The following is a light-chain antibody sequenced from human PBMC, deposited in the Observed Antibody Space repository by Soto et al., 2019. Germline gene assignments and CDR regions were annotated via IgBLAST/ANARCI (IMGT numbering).Light chain of an antibody. V-gene: IGKV3-20*01. CDR1: QSVSSY. CDR3: QQYGSSPRT. Sequence: EIVLTQSPATLSLSPVQRATLSCRSSQSVSSYLAWYQQKPGQAPRLLIYGAFKRATGIPDRFSGSGSGTDFTLTISRMEPEDFAVYCCQQYGSSPRTFGQGTKVDIK. J-gene: IGKJ1*01. CDR2: GAF.